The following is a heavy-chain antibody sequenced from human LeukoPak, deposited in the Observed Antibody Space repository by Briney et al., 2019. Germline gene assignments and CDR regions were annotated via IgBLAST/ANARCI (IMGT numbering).Heavy chain of an antibody. CDR3: ARALPSYYYDSSGSVN. J-gene: IGHJ4*02. CDR2: INSDGSST. V-gene: IGHV3-74*01. Sequence: LPGGSLRLSCAASGFIFSSYWMHWVRQAPGKGLVWVSRINSDGSSTSYADSVKGRFTISRDNAKNTLYLQMNSLRAEDTAVYYCARALPSYYYDSSGSVNWGQGTLVTVSS. D-gene: IGHD3-22*01. CDR1: GFIFSSYW.